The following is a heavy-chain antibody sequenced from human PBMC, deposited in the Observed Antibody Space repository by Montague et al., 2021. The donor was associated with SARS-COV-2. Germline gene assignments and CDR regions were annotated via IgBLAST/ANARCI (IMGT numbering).Heavy chain of an antibody. Sequence: SETLSLTCTVSGDSMTDSYWSWIRQPPGKGLEYIGYIYFSGSTNYNPSLKSRVTISVDTSKNQFSLKLSSVTAADTAVYYCARTPGQIAGDAFDIWGQGTMVTVSS. CDR1: GDSMTDSY. CDR3: ARTPGQIAGDAFDI. J-gene: IGHJ3*02. D-gene: IGHD2-21*01. V-gene: IGHV4-59*01. CDR2: IYFSGST.